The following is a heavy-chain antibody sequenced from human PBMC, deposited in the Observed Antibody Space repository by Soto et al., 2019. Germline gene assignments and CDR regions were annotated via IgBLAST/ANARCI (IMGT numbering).Heavy chain of an antibody. V-gene: IGHV4-34*01. CDR3: ARVYIVATIYRKRYYFDY. D-gene: IGHD5-12*01. CDR2: INHSGST. CDR1: GGSFSGYY. J-gene: IGHJ4*02. Sequence: PSETLSLTCAVYGGSFSGYYWSWIRQPPGKGLEWIGEINHSGSTNYNPSLKSRVTISVDTSKNQFSLKLSSVTAADTAVYYCARVYIVATIYRKRYYFDYWGQRTLVTVSS.